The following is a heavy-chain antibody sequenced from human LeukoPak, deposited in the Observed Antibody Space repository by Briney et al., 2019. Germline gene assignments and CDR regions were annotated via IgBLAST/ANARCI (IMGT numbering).Heavy chain of an antibody. D-gene: IGHD6-19*01. CDR2: IIPILGIA. V-gene: IGHV1-69*04. J-gene: IGHJ4*02. CDR1: GGTFSSYA. CDR3: GRDSGIAVAGNFDY. Sequence: SVKVSCKASGGTFSSYARSWVRQAPGQGLEWMGRIIPILGIANYAQKFQGRVTITADKSTSTAYMELSSLRSEDTAVYYCGRDSGIAVAGNFDYWGQGTLVTVSS.